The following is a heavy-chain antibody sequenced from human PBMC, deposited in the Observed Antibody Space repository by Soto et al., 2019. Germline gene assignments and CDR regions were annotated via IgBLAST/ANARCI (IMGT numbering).Heavy chain of an antibody. J-gene: IGHJ4*02. D-gene: IGHD2-15*01. Sequence: EVQLVESGGVLVQPGGSLRLSCAASGFTFSSYWMRWVRQAPGKGLVWVSRINSDGSSTSYADSVKGRFTISRDNAKNTLYLQMNSLRAEDTAVYYCVRTSLVVAAATREDYWGQGTLVTVSS. V-gene: IGHV3-74*01. CDR1: GFTFSSYW. CDR3: VRTSLVVAAATREDY. CDR2: INSDGSST.